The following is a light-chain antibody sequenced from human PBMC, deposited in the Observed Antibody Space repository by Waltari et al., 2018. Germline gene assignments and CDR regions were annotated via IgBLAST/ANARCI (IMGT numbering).Light chain of an antibody. CDR1: NIATSS. V-gene: IGLV3-21*04. CDR2: YDR. J-gene: IGLJ1*01. Sequence: SYVVTQPPSVSVAPGETAPITCGGDNIATSSVHWYQQKAGQAPVLVIFYDRDRPSGIPDRFSGSNSGNTATLTISRVEAGDEARYYCHVWHPHVDPGVFGTGTEVTVL. CDR3: HVWHPHVDPGV.